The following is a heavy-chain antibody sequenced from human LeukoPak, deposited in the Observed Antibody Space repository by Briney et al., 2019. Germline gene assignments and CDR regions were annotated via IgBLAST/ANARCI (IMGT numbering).Heavy chain of an antibody. CDR1: GGSISSGGYS. CDR2: IYHSGST. V-gene: IGHV4-30-2*01. CDR3: ARLHDSSGYYYDYFDY. Sequence: ASQTLSLTCAVSGGSISSGGYSWSWIRQPPGKGLEWIGYIYHSGSTYYNPSLKSRVTISVDTSKNQFSLKLSSVTAADTAVYYCARLHDSSGYYYDYFDYWGQGTLVTVSS. D-gene: IGHD3-22*01. J-gene: IGHJ4*02.